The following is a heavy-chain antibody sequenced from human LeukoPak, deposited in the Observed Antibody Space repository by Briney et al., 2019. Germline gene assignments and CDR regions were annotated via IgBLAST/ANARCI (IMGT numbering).Heavy chain of an antibody. CDR2: ISGSGGST. D-gene: IGHD1-26*01. Sequence: GGSLRLSCAASGFTFSSYAMSWVRQAPGKGLEWVSGISGSGGSTYYVDSVKGRFTISRDNSKNTLYLLMNSLRAEDTAVYYCASQTGWELAAGGSIDYWGQGTLVTVSS. CDR1: GFTFSSYA. J-gene: IGHJ4*02. V-gene: IGHV3-23*01. CDR3: ASQTGWELAAGGSIDY.